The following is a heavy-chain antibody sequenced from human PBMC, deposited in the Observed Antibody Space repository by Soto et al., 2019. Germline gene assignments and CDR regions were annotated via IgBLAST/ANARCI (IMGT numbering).Heavy chain of an antibody. D-gene: IGHD3-3*01. CDR1: GFTFSSYG. CDR2: IWYDGSNK. J-gene: IGHJ6*02. V-gene: IGHV3-33*01. Sequence: LRLSCAASGFTFSSYGMHWVRQAPGKGLEWVAVIWYDGSNKYYADSVKGRFTISRDNSKNTLYLQMNSLRAEDTAVYYCARGPYYDFWSGYLTDYGMDVWGQGTTVTVSS. CDR3: ARGPYYDFWSGYLTDYGMDV.